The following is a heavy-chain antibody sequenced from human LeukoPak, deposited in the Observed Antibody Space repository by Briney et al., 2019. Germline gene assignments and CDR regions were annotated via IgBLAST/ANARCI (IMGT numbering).Heavy chain of an antibody. CDR1: GYTFTGYY. J-gene: IGHJ3*02. CDR3: ARGWYYYDSSAPVGAFDI. V-gene: IGHV1-2*02. Sequence: ASVKVSCKASGYTFTGYYMHWVRQAPGQGLEWMGWINPNSGGTNYAQKFQGRVTMTRDTSISTAYMELSRLRSDDTAVYYCARGWYYYDSSAPVGAFDIWGQGTMVTVSS. CDR2: INPNSGGT. D-gene: IGHD3-22*01.